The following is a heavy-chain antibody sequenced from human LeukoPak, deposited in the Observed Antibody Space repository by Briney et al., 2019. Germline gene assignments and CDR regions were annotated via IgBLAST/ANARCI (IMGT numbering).Heavy chain of an antibody. J-gene: IGHJ3*02. Sequence: SETLSLTCTVSGGSISSSSYYWGWIRQPPGKGLEWIGSIYYSGSTYYNPSLKSRVTISVDTSKNQFSLKLSSVTAADTAVYYCASGRKYFDWLNDAFDIWGQGTMVTVSS. CDR3: ASGRKYFDWLNDAFDI. CDR1: GGSISSSSYY. CDR2: IYYSGST. D-gene: IGHD3-9*01. V-gene: IGHV4-39*07.